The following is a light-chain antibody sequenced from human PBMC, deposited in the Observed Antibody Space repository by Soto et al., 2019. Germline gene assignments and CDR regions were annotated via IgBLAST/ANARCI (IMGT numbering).Light chain of an antibody. V-gene: IGKV3-15*01. J-gene: IGKJ5*01. CDR1: QSVRSN. CDR2: GAS. CDR3: QQTNSSPFT. Sequence: EIVMTQSPATLSVSPGESATLSCRASQSVRSNLAWYQQKPGQAPRLLIYGASTRATGIPARFSGSGSGTEYTLTISGLQSEDFATYYCQQTNSSPFTFGQGTRLEIK.